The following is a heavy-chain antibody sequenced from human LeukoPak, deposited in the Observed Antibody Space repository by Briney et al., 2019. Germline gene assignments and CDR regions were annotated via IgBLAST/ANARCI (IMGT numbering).Heavy chain of an antibody. CDR1: GGSISSYY. CDR3: ARAPVGGDGYNY. J-gene: IGHJ4*02. V-gene: IGHV4-59*08. Sequence: PSETLSLTCTVSGGSISSYYWSWIRQPPGKGLEWIGYIYYSGSTNYNPSLKSRVTISVDTSKNQFSLKLSSVTAADTAVYYCARAPVGGDGYNYWGQGTLVTVSS. D-gene: IGHD5-24*01. CDR2: IYYSGST.